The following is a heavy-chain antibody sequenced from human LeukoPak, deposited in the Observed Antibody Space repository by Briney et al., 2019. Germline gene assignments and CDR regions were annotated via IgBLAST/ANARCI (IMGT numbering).Heavy chain of an antibody. CDR3: ARVGYNSGWYEY. V-gene: IGHV3-33*01. D-gene: IGHD6-19*01. J-gene: IGHJ4*02. Sequence: GGSLRLSCAASGFTFSIYGMHWVRPAPGKGLEFEAGIWEDGTNIHYADSVKGRFTISRDNSKNTLYLQMNSLGAEDTAVYFCARVGYNSGWYEYWGQGTLVTVSS. CDR1: GFTFSIYG. CDR2: IWEDGTNI.